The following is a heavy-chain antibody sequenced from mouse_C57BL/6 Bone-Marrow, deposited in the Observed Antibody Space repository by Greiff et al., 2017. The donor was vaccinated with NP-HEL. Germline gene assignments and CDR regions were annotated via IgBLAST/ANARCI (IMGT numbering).Heavy chain of an antibody. CDR1: GFTFSSYG. CDR3: ARHLLTDSYWYFDV. V-gene: IGHV5-6*02. J-gene: IGHJ1*03. D-gene: IGHD4-1*01. Sequence: DVMLVESGGDLVKPGGSLKLSCAASGFTFSSYGMSWVRQTPDKRLEWVATISSGGSYTYYPDSVKGRFTISRDNAKNTLYLQMSSLKSEDTAMYYCARHLLTDSYWYFDVWGTGTTVTVSS. CDR2: ISSGGSYT.